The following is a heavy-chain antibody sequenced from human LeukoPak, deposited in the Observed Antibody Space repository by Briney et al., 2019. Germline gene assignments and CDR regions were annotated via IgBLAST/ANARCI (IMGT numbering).Heavy chain of an antibody. Sequence: SVKVSCKASGFTFTSSTMQWVRQARGQRLEWIGWIVAGSGNTNYAQKFQERVTLTRDMSTSTAYMELSSLRSEDTAVYYCARGATKSYYFDYWGQGTLVTVSS. CDR2: IVAGSGNT. CDR3: ARGATKSYYFDY. CDR1: GFTFTSST. J-gene: IGHJ4*02. D-gene: IGHD1-26*01. V-gene: IGHV1-58*02.